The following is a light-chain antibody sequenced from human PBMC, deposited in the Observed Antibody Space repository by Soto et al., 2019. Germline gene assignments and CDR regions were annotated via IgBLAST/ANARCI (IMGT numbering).Light chain of an antibody. V-gene: IGKV3-20*01. CDR3: QQYGSSPRT. Sequence: EIVLTQSPGTLSLSPGERATLSCRASQSVSNSYLAWYQQKPGQAPTLFIYGASTRATGIPDRFSGSGSGKDFTLTISRLEPEDFAVYYCQQYGSSPRTFGPGTKVELK. CDR1: QSVSNSY. J-gene: IGKJ1*01. CDR2: GAS.